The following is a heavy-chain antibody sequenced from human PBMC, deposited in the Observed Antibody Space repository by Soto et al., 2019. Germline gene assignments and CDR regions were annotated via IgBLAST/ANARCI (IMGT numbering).Heavy chain of an antibody. CDR1: GFTFSSYS. CDR2: ISSSSSYI. D-gene: IGHD3-10*01. V-gene: IGHV3-21*01. CDR3: ARASTVDMVRGVVTSFDY. J-gene: IGHJ4*02. Sequence: EVQLVESGGGLVKPGGSLRLSCAASGFTFSSYSMNWVRQAPGKGLEWVSSISSSSSYIYYADSVKGRFTISRDNAKNSLYLQMNSLRAEDTAVYYCARASTVDMVRGVVTSFDYWGQGSLVTVSS.